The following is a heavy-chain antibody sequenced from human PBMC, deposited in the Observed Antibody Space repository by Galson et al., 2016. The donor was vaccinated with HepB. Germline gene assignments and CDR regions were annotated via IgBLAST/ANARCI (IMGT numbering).Heavy chain of an antibody. CDR1: GFTFSSYA. CDR2: ISFDGRNK. D-gene: IGHD4-11*01. V-gene: IGHV3-30-3*01. Sequence: SLRLSCAASGFTFSSYAMHWARQAPGKGLGWVAVISFDGRNKYYADSVKGRFTISRDNSKNTLYLQMNSLRAEDTAVYYCARAKFDYSDYEAADYWGRGTLVTVSS. J-gene: IGHJ4*02. CDR3: ARAKFDYSDYEAADY.